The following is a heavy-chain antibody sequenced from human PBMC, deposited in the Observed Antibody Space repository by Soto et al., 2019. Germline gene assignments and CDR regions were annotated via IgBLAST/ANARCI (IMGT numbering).Heavy chain of an antibody. CDR1: GFTFSSHA. CDR3: ARNRDGYYYTGMDA. CDR2: ISGTGVST. J-gene: IGHJ6*02. V-gene: IGHV3-23*01. Sequence: PGGSLRLSCAASGFTFSSHAISWVRQAPGKGLEWVSAISGTGVSTFYADSVKGRFTISRDKSENTVSLQMNSLRVEDTAIYYCARNRDGYYYTGMDAWRQGTTVTVSS.